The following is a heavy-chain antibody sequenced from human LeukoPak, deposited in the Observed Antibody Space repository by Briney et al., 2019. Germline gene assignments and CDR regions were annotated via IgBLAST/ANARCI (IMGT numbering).Heavy chain of an antibody. CDR3: YGSGY. V-gene: IGHV4-30-2*01. Sequence: SETLSLTCTVSGGSISSGGYYWSWIRQPPGKGLEWIGYIDHSGSTYYNASLKSRVTISVDRSKNQFSLNLISVTAADTAVYYCYGSGYWGQGTLVTVSS. CDR2: IDHSGST. CDR1: GGSISSGGYY. D-gene: IGHD3-10*01. J-gene: IGHJ4*02.